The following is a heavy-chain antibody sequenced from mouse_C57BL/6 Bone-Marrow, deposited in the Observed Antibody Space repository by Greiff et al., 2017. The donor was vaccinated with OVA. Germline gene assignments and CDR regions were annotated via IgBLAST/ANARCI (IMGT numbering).Heavy chain of an antibody. CDR2: IWSGGST. D-gene: IGHD1-1*01. V-gene: IGHV2-2*01. Sequence: VHLVESGPGLVQPSQSLSITCTVSGFSLTSYGVHWVRQSPGKGLEWLGVIWSGGSTDYNAAFIFRLSSSKDNSKSQVFFKMNSLQADDTAIYYCASFYGLSYWYFDVWGTGTTVTVSS. J-gene: IGHJ1*03. CDR1: GFSLTSYG. CDR3: ASFYGLSYWYFDV.